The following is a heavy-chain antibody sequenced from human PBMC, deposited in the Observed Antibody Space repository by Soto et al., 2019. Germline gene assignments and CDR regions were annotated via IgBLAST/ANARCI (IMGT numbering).Heavy chain of an antibody. CDR2: ISSSSSTI. CDR3: ARDDYGGNKLTYFDY. J-gene: IGHJ4*02. D-gene: IGHD4-17*01. Sequence: GGSLRLSCAASGFTFSSYSMNWVRQAPGKGLEWVSYISSSSSTIYYADSVKGRFTISRDNAKNSLYLQMNSLRDEDTAVYYCARDDYGGNKLTYFDYWGQGTLVTVSS. CDR1: GFTFSSYS. V-gene: IGHV3-48*02.